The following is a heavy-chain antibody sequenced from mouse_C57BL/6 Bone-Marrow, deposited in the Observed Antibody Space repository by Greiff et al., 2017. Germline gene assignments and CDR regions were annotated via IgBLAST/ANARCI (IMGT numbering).Heavy chain of an antibody. CDR3: AKDYGSSYAFAY. D-gene: IGHD1-1*01. CDR2: INPNNGGT. V-gene: IGHV1-22*01. CDR1: GYTFTDYN. J-gene: IGHJ3*01. Sequence: DVKLQESGPELVKPGASVKMSCKASGYTFTDYNMHWVKQSHGKSLEWIGYINPNNGGTSYNQKFKGKATLTVNKSSSTASMELRSLTSEDSAVYYCAKDYGSSYAFAYWGQGTLVTVSA.